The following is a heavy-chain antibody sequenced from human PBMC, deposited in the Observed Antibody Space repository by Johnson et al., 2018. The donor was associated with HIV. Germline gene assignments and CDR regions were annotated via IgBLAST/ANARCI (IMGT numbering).Heavy chain of an antibody. CDR3: ARVLRGYDAFDI. V-gene: IGHV3-30*03. CDR1: GFTFSSYG. J-gene: IGHJ3*02. CDR2: ISYDGSNK. Sequence: QMQLVESGGGVVQPGRSLRLSCAASGFTFSSYGMHWVRQAPGNGLEWVAVISYDGSNKYYTDSVKGRFTISRDNSKNILYLQMNSLRADDTAVYYCARVLRGYDAFDIWGQGTRVTVSS. D-gene: IGHD6-25*01.